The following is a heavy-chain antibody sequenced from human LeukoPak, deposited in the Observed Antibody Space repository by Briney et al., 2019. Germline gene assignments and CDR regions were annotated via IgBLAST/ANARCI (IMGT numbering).Heavy chain of an antibody. V-gene: IGHV3-23*01. CDR1: GFTLSTYA. J-gene: IGHJ4*02. CDR2: TSSSDAGT. CDR3: AKEEVLVAATDTFDY. D-gene: IGHD2-15*01. Sequence: GGSLRLSCAASGFTLSTYAMSWVRQTPGKGLEWVAATSSSDAGTYHADSVRGRFTISRDNSKNTLYLQMSSLRAEDTAVYYCAKEEVLVAATDTFDYWGQGTLVTVSS.